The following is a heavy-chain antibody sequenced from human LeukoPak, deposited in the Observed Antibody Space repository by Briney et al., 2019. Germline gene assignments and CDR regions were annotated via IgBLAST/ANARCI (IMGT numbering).Heavy chain of an antibody. CDR3: MLGSGSYDSSDFDY. CDR1: GFTFNNVW. J-gene: IGHJ4*02. V-gene: IGHV3-15*07. D-gene: IGHD3-22*01. CDR2: IKSKTNGGTT. Sequence: GGSLRLSCAASGFTFNNVWMNWGRQAPGKGLEWVGRIKSKTNGGTTEYAAPVKGSFTSLIAASKNTLHLEMNRLKTEDTDAYYCMLGSGSYDSSDFDYWGQGTLVTVSS.